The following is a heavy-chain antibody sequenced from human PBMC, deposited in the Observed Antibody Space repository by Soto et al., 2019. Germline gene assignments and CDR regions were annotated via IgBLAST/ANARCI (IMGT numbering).Heavy chain of an antibody. CDR1: GFSLSTTGVG. D-gene: IGHD3-10*01. Sequence: QITLKESGPTLVSPTQTLTLTCTFSGFSLSTTGVGVGWIRQPPGKALEWLALIYWDDDKRYSPSLKSRLTSTKDTTKNEVILTRTNMDPVDTATYYCAQRLREYGLGRERANNVDPGGQGTRVTVSS. CDR3: AQRLREYGLGRERANNVDP. CDR2: IYWDDDK. J-gene: IGHJ5*02. V-gene: IGHV2-5*02.